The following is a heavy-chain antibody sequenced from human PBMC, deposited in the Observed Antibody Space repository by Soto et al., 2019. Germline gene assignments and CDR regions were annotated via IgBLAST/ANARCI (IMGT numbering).Heavy chain of an antibody. CDR3: ARAYDFCSGYHMGGFDP. CDR1: GGSISSGGYY. D-gene: IGHD3-3*01. Sequence: QVQLQESGPGLVKPSQTLSLTCTVSGGSISSGGYYWSWIRQHPGKGLEWIGYIYYSGSTYYNPSLKSRVTISVDTSKNHFSLKRSSVTAADTALYYCARAYDFCSGYHMGGFDPWGQGTLVTVSS. CDR2: IYYSGST. J-gene: IGHJ5*02. V-gene: IGHV4-31*03.